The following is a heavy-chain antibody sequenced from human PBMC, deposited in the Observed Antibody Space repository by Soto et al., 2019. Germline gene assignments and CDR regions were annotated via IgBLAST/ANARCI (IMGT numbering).Heavy chain of an antibody. J-gene: IGHJ5*02. D-gene: IGHD6-6*01. CDR2: ISGSGGST. CDR3: AKSGSSSFGWYNWFDP. CDR1: GFTFSSYA. V-gene: IGHV3-23*01. Sequence: PGGSLRLSCAASGFTFSSYAMSWVRQAPGKGLEWVSAISGSGGSTYYADSVKGRFTISRDNSKNTLYLQMNSLRAEVTAVYYCAKSGSSSFGWYNWFDPWGQGTLVTVSS.